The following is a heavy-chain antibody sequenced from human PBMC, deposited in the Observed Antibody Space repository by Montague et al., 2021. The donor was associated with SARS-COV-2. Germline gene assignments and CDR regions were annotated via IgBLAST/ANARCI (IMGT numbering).Heavy chain of an antibody. CDR1: GGSISSHY. V-gene: IGHV4-59*11. J-gene: IGHJ5*02. CDR3: ARATSVRGAVNWFDP. Sequence: SETLSLTCAVSGGSISSHYWSFIRQPPGKGLEWIAYINYSGGTXXXPSXXXRVTISVDTSKSHFSLHLRSVTPADTAAYFCARATSVRGAVNWFDPWGQGTLVTVSS. CDR2: INYSGGT. D-gene: IGHD3-10*01.